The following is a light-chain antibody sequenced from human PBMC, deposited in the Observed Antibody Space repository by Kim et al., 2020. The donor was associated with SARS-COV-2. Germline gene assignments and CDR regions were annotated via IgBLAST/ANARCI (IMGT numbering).Light chain of an antibody. Sequence: GSPGQKASITCSGDNLGNKYISWYQKKSGQSPVVVIFQDDKRPSGIPGRFSGSTSDNTATLTISGTQAMDEADYYCQAWDSGAVVFGGGTQLTVL. CDR1: NLGNKY. V-gene: IGLV3-1*01. J-gene: IGLJ3*02. CDR3: QAWDSGAVV. CDR2: QDD.